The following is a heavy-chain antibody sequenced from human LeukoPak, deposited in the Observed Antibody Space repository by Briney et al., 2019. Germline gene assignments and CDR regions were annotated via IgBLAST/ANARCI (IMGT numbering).Heavy chain of an antibody. J-gene: IGHJ4*02. CDR3: ARGKVYYYYDY. Sequence: GGSLRLSCAASGFTFRNYAMSWVRQAPGKGLDWVTAISGIGGSTYYADSVKGRFTISRDDSKNTLYLQMNSLRAEDTAVYYCARGKVYYYYDYWGQGTLVTVSS. CDR1: GFTFRNYA. D-gene: IGHD5/OR15-5a*01. CDR2: ISGIGGST. V-gene: IGHV3-23*01.